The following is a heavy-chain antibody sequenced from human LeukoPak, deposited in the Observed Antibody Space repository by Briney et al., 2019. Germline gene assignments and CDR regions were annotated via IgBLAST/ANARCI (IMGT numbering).Heavy chain of an antibody. CDR2: FYYSGST. Sequence: SETLSLTCTVSGGSISSSSYFWGWIRQPPGKGLEWIGSFYYSGSTYYNPSLKSRVTISVDTSKNQFSLKLSSVTAADTAVYYCARDKALDGMDVWGQGTTVTVSS. CDR1: GGSISSSSYF. V-gene: IGHV4-39*07. D-gene: IGHD1-1*01. J-gene: IGHJ6*02. CDR3: ARDKALDGMDV.